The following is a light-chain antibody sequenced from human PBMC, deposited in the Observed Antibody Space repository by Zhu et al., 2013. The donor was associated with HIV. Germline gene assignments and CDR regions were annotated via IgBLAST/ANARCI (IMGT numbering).Light chain of an antibody. J-gene: IGKJ5*01. CDR3: QQYGWPPDT. Sequence: DIVLTQSPGTLSLSPGEGATLSCRASRSVGSTFLAWYQQKPGQAPRLLIYGASSRAPGIPDRFSGSGSGTDFTLSINTVEPDDSAVYYCQQYGWPPDTFGQGTRLDIK. CDR1: RSVGSTF. CDR2: GAS. V-gene: IGKV3-20*01.